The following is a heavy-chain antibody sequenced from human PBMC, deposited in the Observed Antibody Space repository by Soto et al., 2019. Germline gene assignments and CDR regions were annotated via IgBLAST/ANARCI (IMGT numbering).Heavy chain of an antibody. Sequence: ETLALSCAVSGYSISSCYYCGWVRQRPWKGRGWIGTIYHRGNTYYNPSLNSRVTILEDTSKNQMSLRLSSVTAADTAVYFCARGPVIGYCSGGSSPYYFDYWSQGTMVTVSS. CDR1: GYSISSCYY. CDR3: ARGPVIGYCSGGSSPYYFDY. CDR2: IYHRGNT. D-gene: IGHD2-15*01. J-gene: IGHJ4*02. V-gene: IGHV4-38-2*01.